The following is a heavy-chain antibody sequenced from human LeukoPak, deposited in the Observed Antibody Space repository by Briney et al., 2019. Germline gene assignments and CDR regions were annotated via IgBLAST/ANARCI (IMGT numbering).Heavy chain of an antibody. CDR3: ARDRDGMDV. D-gene: IGHD3-10*01. Sequence: SETLSLTCTVSGGSISSYYWSWIRQPAGTGLEWIGRIYTSGSINYNPSLKIRVTMSVDTSKNQFSLKLSSVTAADTAVYYCARDRDGMDVWGQGTTVTVSS. CDR1: GGSISSYY. V-gene: IGHV4-4*07. CDR2: IYTSGSI. J-gene: IGHJ6*02.